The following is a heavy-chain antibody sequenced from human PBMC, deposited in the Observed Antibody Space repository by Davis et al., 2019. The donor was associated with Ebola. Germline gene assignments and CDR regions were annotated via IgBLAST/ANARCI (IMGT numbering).Heavy chain of an antibody. CDR3: ARGPLGFRGLVGAMDV. V-gene: IGHV1-3*01. CDR2: INAGDGNT. J-gene: IGHJ6*02. D-gene: IGHD3-10*01. CDR1: GYIFTTYA. Sequence: AASVKVSCKASGYIFTTYAMHWVRQVPGDRLEWMGWINAGDGNTKYSQKFQGRVTITRDTSASSAYMELSSLLSEDTAVYYCARGPLGFRGLVGAMDVWGQGTTVTVSS.